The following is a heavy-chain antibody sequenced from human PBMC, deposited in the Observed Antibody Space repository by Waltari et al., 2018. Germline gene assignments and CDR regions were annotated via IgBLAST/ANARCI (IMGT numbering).Heavy chain of an antibody. J-gene: IGHJ4*02. CDR2: SNPTGGGT. CDR1: GYTFTGYY. V-gene: IGHV1-2*02. CDR3: ARVRPLVGATRLDY. D-gene: IGHD1-26*01. Sequence: QVQLVQSVAEVKKPGASVKVSCKASGYTFTGYYMHWVRQAPGQGLEWRGWSNPTGGGTNYAQKFQGRVTMTRDTSISTAYMELSRLRSDDTAVYYCARVRPLVGATRLDYWGQGTLVTVSS.